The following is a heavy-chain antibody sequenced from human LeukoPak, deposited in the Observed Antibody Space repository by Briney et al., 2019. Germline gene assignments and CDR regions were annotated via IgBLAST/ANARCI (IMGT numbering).Heavy chain of an antibody. V-gene: IGHV4-31*03. D-gene: IGHD3-22*01. Sequence: SQTLSLTCTVSGGSISSGGYYWSWIRQHPGKGLEWIGYIYYSGSTYYNPSLKSRVTISVDTSKNQFSLKLSSVTAADTAVYYCARRVPFYYDSSPSGYWYFDLWGRGTLVTVSS. J-gene: IGHJ2*01. CDR1: GGSISSGGYY. CDR2: IYYSGST. CDR3: ARRVPFYYDSSPSGYWYFDL.